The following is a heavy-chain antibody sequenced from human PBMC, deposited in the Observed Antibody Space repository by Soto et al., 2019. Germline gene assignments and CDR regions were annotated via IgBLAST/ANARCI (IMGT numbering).Heavy chain of an antibody. CDR2: IIPILGIA. CDR1: GGTFSSYT. Sequence: ASVKVSCKASGGTFSSYTISWVRQAPGQGLEWMGRIIPILGIANYAQKFQGRVTITADKSTSTAYMELSSLRSEDTAVYYCARASTVTTSLEYFQHWGQGTLVTVSS. V-gene: IGHV1-69*02. J-gene: IGHJ1*01. D-gene: IGHD4-17*01. CDR3: ARASTVTTSLEYFQH.